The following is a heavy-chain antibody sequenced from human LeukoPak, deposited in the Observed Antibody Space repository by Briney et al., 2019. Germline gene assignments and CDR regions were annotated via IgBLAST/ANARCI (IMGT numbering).Heavy chain of an antibody. D-gene: IGHD3-22*01. J-gene: IGHJ4*02. CDR1: GGSISSGSYY. CDR2: IYTSGST. Sequence: SETLSLTCTVSGGSISSGSYYWSWIRQPPGKRLEWIGRIYTSGSTNYNPSLKSRVTISVDTSKNQFSLKLSSVTAADTAVYYCARAHSHYYDSSGYSIDHWGQGTLVTVSS. V-gene: IGHV4-61*02. CDR3: ARAHSHYYDSSGYSIDH.